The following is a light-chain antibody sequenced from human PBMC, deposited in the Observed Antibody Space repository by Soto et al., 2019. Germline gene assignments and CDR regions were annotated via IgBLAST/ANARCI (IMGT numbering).Light chain of an antibody. CDR3: ASSTSDSLYV. Sequence: QSVLTQPASVSGSPGQSITISCTGTSSDVGGNKYVSWYQQYPGKVPKLLINKVTNRPSGVSYRFSGSKSGNTASLTISALLAEDEADYFCASSTSDSLYVFGTGTKVTVI. J-gene: IGLJ1*01. CDR2: KVT. V-gene: IGLV2-14*01. CDR1: SSDVGGNKY.